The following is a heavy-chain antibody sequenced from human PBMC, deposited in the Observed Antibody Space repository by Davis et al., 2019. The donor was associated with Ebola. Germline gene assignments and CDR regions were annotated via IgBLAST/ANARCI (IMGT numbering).Heavy chain of an antibody. D-gene: IGHD3-3*01. CDR1: GFTFSSYA. Sequence: GESLKISCAASGFTFSSYAMSWVRQAPGKGLEWVSAISGSGGSTYYADSVKGRFTISRDNSKNTLYLQMNSLRAEDTAVYYCATTLEWLLSPFDYWGQGTLVTVSS. CDR2: ISGSGGST. V-gene: IGHV3-23*01. J-gene: IGHJ4*02. CDR3: ATTLEWLLSPFDY.